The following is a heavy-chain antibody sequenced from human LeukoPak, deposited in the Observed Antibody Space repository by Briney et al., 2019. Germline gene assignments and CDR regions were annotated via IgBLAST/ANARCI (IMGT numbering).Heavy chain of an antibody. CDR3: ASFNGDYVPGY. CDR2: INHSGST. CDR1: GGSFSGYY. J-gene: IGHJ4*02. V-gene: IGHV4-34*01. Sequence: SETLSLTCAVYGGSFSGYYWSWIRQPPGKGLEWIGEINHSGSTNYNPSLKSRVTISVDTSKNQFSLKLSSVTAADTAVYYCASFNGDYVPGYWGQGTLVTVSS. D-gene: IGHD4-17*01.